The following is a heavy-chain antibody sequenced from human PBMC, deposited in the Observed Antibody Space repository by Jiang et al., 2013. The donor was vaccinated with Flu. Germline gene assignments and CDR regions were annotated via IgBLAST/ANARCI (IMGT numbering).Heavy chain of an antibody. Sequence: GLVKPSETLSLTCAVSGDSVSSFYWSWIRQPPGKGLEWIGYISYSGSANYNPSLKSRVTLSVDTSKNQFSLRLTSVTAADTAVYYCAIGIFGESLGHWGRGTLVTVSS. CDR2: ISYSGSA. CDR3: AIGIFGESLGH. D-gene: IGHD3-10*01. V-gene: IGHV4-59*02. CDR1: GDSVSSFY. J-gene: IGHJ1*01.